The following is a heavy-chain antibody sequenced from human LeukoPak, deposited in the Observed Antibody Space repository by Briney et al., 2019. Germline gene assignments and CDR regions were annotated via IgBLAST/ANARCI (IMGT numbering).Heavy chain of an antibody. D-gene: IGHD3-10*01. V-gene: IGHV1-18*01. Sequence: ASVNVSCKASGYTLTSYVISSVRQAPGQRVEWMGWISAYNGNTNYAQKLQGRVTITTDTSTSTAYMELRSMRSDDTTVYYCARVVQELLWCGELLLGYDFWGQGTLVTVSS. CDR2: ISAYNGNT. CDR1: GYTLTSYV. CDR3: ARVVQELLWCGELLLGYDF. J-gene: IGHJ4*02.